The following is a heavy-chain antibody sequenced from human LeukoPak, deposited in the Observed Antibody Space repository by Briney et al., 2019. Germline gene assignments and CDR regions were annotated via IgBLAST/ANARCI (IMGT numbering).Heavy chain of an antibody. J-gene: IGHJ4*02. CDR3: ARHGTISSESYFDY. D-gene: IGHD1-14*01. CDR1: GVSVSSYY. Sequence: PSETLSLTCSVSGVSVSSYYWSWIRQSPGEGLEWIGYIHNSGRTNYNPSLKSRVTGFVDTSKNQVSLRLSSVTAADTAVYYCARHGTISSESYFDYWGQGALVTVSS. CDR2: IHNSGRT. V-gene: IGHV4-59*08.